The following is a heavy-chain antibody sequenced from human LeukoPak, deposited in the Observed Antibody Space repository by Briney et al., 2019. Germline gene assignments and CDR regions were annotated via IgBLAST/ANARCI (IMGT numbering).Heavy chain of an antibody. CDR1: GFTFSSYG. J-gene: IGHJ4*02. CDR3: ASTSGWYEPIDY. V-gene: IGHV3-33*01. Sequence: GRSLRLSCAASGFTFSSYGMHWVRQAPGKGLEWVAGIWYDGSNKYYADYVKGRFTISRDNSKNSLYLQMNSLRAEDTAVYYCASTSGWYEPIDYWGQGTLVTVSS. CDR2: IWYDGSNK. D-gene: IGHD6-19*01.